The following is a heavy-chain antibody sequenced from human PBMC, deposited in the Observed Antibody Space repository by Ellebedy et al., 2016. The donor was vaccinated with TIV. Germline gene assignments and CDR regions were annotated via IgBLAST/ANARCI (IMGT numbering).Heavy chain of an antibody. J-gene: IGHJ4*02. CDR2: INPKNGGT. D-gene: IGHD3-9*01. CDR1: GYTFADYY. Sequence: AASVKVSCKTSGYTFADYYMHWVRQAPGQGLEWMGWINPKNGGTNYAQKFQGGVTMTRDTSISTAYMELSRLRSDDTAVYYCARGLGVTIFSLVGNWGQGTPVTVSS. V-gene: IGHV1-2*02. CDR3: ARGLGVTIFSLVGN.